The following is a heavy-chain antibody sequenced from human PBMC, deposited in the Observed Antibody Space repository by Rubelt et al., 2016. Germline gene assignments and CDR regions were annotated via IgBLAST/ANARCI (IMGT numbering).Heavy chain of an antibody. V-gene: IGHV3-30*18. CDR1: GFTFSLYG. CDR3: AKVGMTGTTFSYGMDV. CDR2: VSYDGSDK. J-gene: IGHJ6*02. Sequence: VQLVESGGVVVQPGGSLRLSCAASGFTFSLYGLHWVRQAPGTGLEWVAVVSYDGSDKYYADSVKGRFTISRDNSKNTLYLQMNSLRAEDTAVYYCAKVGMTGTTFSYGMDVWGQGTTVTVSS. D-gene: IGHD1-7*01.